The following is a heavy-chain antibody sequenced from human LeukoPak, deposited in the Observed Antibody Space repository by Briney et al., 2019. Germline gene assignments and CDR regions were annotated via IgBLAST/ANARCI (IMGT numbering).Heavy chain of an antibody. CDR2: INPNSGGT. Sequence: ASVKVSCKASGYTFTGYYMHWVRQAPGQGLEWMGWINPNSGGTNYAQEFQGRVTMTRDTSISTAYMELSRLRSDDAAVYYCARDREGGGIAAGAAYYYYYMDVWGKGTTVTVSS. V-gene: IGHV1-2*02. CDR3: ARDREGGGIAAGAAYYYYYMDV. J-gene: IGHJ6*03. CDR1: GYTFTGYY. D-gene: IGHD6-13*01.